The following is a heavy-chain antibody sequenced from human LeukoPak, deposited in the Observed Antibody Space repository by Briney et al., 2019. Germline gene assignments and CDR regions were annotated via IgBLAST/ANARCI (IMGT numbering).Heavy chain of an antibody. J-gene: IGHJ4*02. CDR3: ARYSSWYVDY. CDR2: IYYIGST. V-gene: IGHV4-59*01. CDR1: GGSISSYY. D-gene: IGHD6-13*01. Sequence: SETLSLTCTVSGGSISSYYWSWIWQPPGKGLEWIGYIYYIGSTNYNPSLKSRVTISVDTSKNQFSLKLSSVTAADTAVYYCARYSSWYVDYWGQGTLVTVSS.